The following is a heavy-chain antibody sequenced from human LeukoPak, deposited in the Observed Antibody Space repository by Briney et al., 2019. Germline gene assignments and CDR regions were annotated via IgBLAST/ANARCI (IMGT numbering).Heavy chain of an antibody. D-gene: IGHD3-10*01. J-gene: IGHJ5*02. V-gene: IGHV3-23*01. CDR3: AREEDYYGSGSYYS. CDR1: GFTFSTHG. Sequence: LSGGSLRLSCAASGFTFSTHGMNWVRQAPGKGLEWVSGITPSSSSRYYAESVKGRFTISRDNSKNTVYLQMNSLRAEDTAVYYCAREEDYYGSGSYYSWGQGTLVTVSS. CDR2: ITPSSSSR.